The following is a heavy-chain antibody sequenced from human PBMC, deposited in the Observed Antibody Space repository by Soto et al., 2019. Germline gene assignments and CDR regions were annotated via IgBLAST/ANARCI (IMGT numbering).Heavy chain of an antibody. V-gene: IGHV4-31*03. CDR1: GGSISSGGHY. D-gene: IGHD4-17*01. Sequence: QVQLQESGPGLVKPSQTLSLTCTVSGGSISSGGHYWSWIRQHPGKGLEWIGFIYYSGSTYYNQSLMSRVTISVDTSENQFSLKLSSVTAADTGVYYCAREDGDYDTGGYWGQGTLVTVSS. J-gene: IGHJ4*02. CDR2: IYYSGST. CDR3: AREDGDYDTGGY.